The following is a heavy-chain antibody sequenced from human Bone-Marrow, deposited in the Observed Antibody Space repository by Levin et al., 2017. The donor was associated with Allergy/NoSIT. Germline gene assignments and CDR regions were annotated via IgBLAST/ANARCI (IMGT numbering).Heavy chain of an antibody. D-gene: IGHD3-16*02. CDR1: GGTFSSYT. Sequence: SVKVSCKASGGTFSSYTISWVRQAPGQGLEWMGRIIPILGIANYAQKFQGRVTITADKSTSTAYMELSSLRSEDTAVYYCARDQGDDYVWGSYRYTPSVWFDPWGQGTLVTVSS. CDR2: IIPILGIA. V-gene: IGHV1-69*04. CDR3: ARDQGDDYVWGSYRYTPSVWFDP. J-gene: IGHJ5*02.